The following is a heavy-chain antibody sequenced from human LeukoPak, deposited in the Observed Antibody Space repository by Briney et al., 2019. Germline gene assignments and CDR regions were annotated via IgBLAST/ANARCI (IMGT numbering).Heavy chain of an antibody. CDR3: AKYNYYGSGSYYNDFDY. CDR2: ISGSGGVI. Sequence: PGGSLRLSCAASGFTFSSYAMSWVREAPGKGLEWVSTISGSGGVIHYADSVKGPFTISRDNSKKTMYLQMNSLRAEDTAVYYCAKYNYYGSGSYYNDFDYWGQGTLVSVSS. D-gene: IGHD3-10*01. CDR1: GFTFSSYA. J-gene: IGHJ4*02. V-gene: IGHV3-23*01.